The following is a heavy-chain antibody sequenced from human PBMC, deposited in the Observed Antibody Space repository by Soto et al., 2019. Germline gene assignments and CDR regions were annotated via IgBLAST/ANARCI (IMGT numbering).Heavy chain of an antibody. CDR3: ARDQVWPGKRLDV. J-gene: IGHJ6*02. V-gene: IGHV3-33*01. CDR2: IWSDGSKE. CDR1: GFHFSRHC. D-gene: IGHD6-13*01. Sequence: GGSLRLSCAASGFHFSRHCVHWVRQAPGRGLEWVEVIWSDGSKEYHADSVKGRFSISRDNSKNTVSLQMNSLRSEDTAVYYCARDQVWPGKRLDVWGRGTTVTFYS.